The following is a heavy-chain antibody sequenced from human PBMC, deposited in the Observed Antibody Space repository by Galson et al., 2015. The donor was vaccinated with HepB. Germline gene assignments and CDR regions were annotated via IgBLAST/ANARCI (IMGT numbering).Heavy chain of an antibody. J-gene: IGHJ4*02. Sequence: AVISYDGSNKYYADSVKGRFTISRDNSKNTLYLQMNSLRAEDTAVYYCAKVEYSSSWYGKNYWGQGTLVTVSS. D-gene: IGHD6-13*01. CDR2: ISYDGSNK. V-gene: IGHV3-30*18. CDR3: AKVEYSSSWYGKNY.